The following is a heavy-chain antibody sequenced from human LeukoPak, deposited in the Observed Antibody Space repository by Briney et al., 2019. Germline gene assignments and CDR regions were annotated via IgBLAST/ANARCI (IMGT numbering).Heavy chain of an antibody. J-gene: IGHJ6*02. Sequence: PGVSLRLSCVSSGFTIGTAWMSWVRQALGKGLEWLGHIKSEGEGATTDYAAPAKGRFAISRDDSKNMIYLQMSSLKIDDTAIYYCIAHFPYFYGFDVWGQGTTVTVSS. CDR1: GFTIGTAW. V-gene: IGHV3-15*01. D-gene: IGHD3-3*02. CDR3: IAHFPYFYGFDV. CDR2: IKSEGEGATT.